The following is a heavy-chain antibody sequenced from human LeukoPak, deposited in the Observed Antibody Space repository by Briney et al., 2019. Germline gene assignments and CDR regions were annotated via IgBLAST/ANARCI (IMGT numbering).Heavy chain of an antibody. V-gene: IGHV1-18*01. CDR2: ISAYNGNT. CDR3: ARRRDCSSTSCYPEDY. D-gene: IGHD2-2*01. CDR1: GYTFTSYG. J-gene: IGHJ4*02. Sequence: GASVKVSCKASGYTFTSYGISWVRQAPGQGLEWMGWISAYNGNTNYAQKLQGRVTMTTDTSTSTAYMELRSLRSDDTAVYYCARRRDCSSTSCYPEDYWGQGTLVTVSS.